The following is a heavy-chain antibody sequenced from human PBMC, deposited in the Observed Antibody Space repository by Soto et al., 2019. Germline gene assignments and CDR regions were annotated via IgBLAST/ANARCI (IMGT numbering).Heavy chain of an antibody. CDR3: ARGCLQLRYYFDF. CDR2: INPYNGNT. CDR1: GYTFSNYG. J-gene: IGHJ4*02. D-gene: IGHD5-12*01. Sequence: ASVKVSCKASGYTFSNYGINWVRQAPGQGLEWMGWINPYNGNTNYAQNLQGRVTMTTDTSTSTAYMELRSLRSDDTAVFYCARGCLQLRYYFDFWGQGTLVTVSS. V-gene: IGHV1-18*01.